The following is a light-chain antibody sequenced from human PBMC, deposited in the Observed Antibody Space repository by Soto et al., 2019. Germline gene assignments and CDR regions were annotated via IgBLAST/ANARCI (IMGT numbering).Light chain of an antibody. CDR3: QQYNNWPWT. J-gene: IGKJ1*01. Sequence: EIVMTQSPVTLSVSPGEGATLSCRASQSVGSNLAWYQQKPGQAPRLLIHGASTRAPGFPARFSGSGYGTDFTLTISSLQSEDFAVYYCQQYNNWPWTFGQGNKV. CDR2: GAS. CDR1: QSVGSN. V-gene: IGKV3-15*01.